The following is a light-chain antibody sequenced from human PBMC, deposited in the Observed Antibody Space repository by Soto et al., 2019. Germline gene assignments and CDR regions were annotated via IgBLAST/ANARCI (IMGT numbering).Light chain of an antibody. CDR1: QSISTW. V-gene: IGKV1-5*01. CDR2: DTS. CDR3: QQYNGFSRT. Sequence: DIQMTQSPSTLSASVGDRVTITCRASQSISTWLAWYQQKPGKVPQLLIYDTSSLEGGVPSRFSGSGSGTEFTLAISRLQPDDFATYYCQQYNGFSRTFGQGTKVDIK. J-gene: IGKJ1*01.